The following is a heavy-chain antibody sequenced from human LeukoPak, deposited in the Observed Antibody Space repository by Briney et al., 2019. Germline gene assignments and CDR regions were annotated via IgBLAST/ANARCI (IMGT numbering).Heavy chain of an antibody. CDR1: GFTVSSNY. V-gene: IGHV4-34*01. CDR3: ARGGYSGYRSRFDY. J-gene: IGHJ4*02. Sequence: GSLRLSCAASGFTVSSNYMSWVRQAPGKGLEWIGEVNHSGSTNYNPSLKSRVTISVDTAKNQFSLKLSSVTAADTSVYYCARGGYSGYRSRFDYWGQGTLVTVSS. CDR2: VNHSGST. D-gene: IGHD5-12*01.